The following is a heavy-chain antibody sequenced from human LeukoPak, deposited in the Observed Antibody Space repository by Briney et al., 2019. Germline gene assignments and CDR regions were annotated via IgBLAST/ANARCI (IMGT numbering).Heavy chain of an antibody. CDR1: GYTFTSYD. D-gene: IGHD1-26*01. V-gene: IGHV1-8*03. CDR2: MNPNSGNT. J-gene: IGHJ3*02. CDR3: ARGKVGARAFDI. Sequence: ASVKVSCKASGYTFTSYDINWVRQATGQGLEWMGWMNPNSGNTGYAQKFQGSVTITRNTSISTAYMELSSLRSEDTAVYYCARGKVGARAFDIWGQGTMVTVSS.